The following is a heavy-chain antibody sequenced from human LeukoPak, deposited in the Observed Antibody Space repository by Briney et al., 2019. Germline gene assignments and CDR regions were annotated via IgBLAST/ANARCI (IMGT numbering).Heavy chain of an antibody. V-gene: IGHV3-23*01. Sequence: GGSLRLSCAASGFTFSTYAMTWLRQAPGKGLEWVSALSASGFNTYYADSVKGRFTISRDNFKNMLYLQMNSLRAEDTAVYYCALPELLLGDSWGQGTLVTVSS. CDR1: GFTFSTYA. J-gene: IGHJ4*02. CDR2: LSASGFNT. D-gene: IGHD1-26*01. CDR3: ALPELLLGDS.